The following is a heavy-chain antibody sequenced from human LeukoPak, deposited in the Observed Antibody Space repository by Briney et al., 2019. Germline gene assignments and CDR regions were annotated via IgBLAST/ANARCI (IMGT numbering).Heavy chain of an antibody. Sequence: SVKVSCKASGGTFSSYAISWVRQAPGQGLEWMGRIIPIFGTANYAQKFQGRVTITTDESTSTAYMELSSLRSEDTAVYYCAEDVVATTNWFDPWGQGTLVTVSS. D-gene: IGHD5-12*01. CDR1: GGTFSSYA. J-gene: IGHJ5*02. V-gene: IGHV1-69*05. CDR3: AEDVVATTNWFDP. CDR2: IIPIFGTA.